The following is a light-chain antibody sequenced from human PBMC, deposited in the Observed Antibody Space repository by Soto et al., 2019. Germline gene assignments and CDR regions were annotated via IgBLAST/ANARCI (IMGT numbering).Light chain of an antibody. V-gene: IGKV1-27*01. CDR1: QGISNY. CDR3: QKYSSGIT. Sequence: DIQMTQSPASLSASVGDRVTITCRASQGISNYLAWYQQKPGKVPKLLIYAASTLQSGVPSRFSGSGSGTDFTLTITSLQPEDVATYYWQKYSSGITFGHGTRLEIK. J-gene: IGKJ5*01. CDR2: AAS.